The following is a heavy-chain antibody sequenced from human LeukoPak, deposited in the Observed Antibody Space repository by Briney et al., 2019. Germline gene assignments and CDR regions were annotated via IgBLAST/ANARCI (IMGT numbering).Heavy chain of an antibody. CDR3: ARGYGDGYPYYFDY. J-gene: IGHJ4*02. Sequence: PSETLSLTCTVSGGSISSYYWSWIRQPPGKGLEWIGYIYYSGSTNYNPSLKSRVTISVDTSKNQFSLKLSSVTAADTAVYYCARGYGDGYPYYFDYWGQGTLVTVSS. CDR2: IYYSGST. D-gene: IGHD5-24*01. V-gene: IGHV4-59*01. CDR1: GGSISSYY.